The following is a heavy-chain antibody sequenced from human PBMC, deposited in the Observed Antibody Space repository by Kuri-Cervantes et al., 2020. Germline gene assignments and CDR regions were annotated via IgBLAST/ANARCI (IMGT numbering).Heavy chain of an antibody. CDR3: ARDDGWGGLH. D-gene: IGHD3-10*01. J-gene: IGHJ4*02. CDR2: IYHSGST. V-gene: IGHV4/OR15-8*01. CDR1: GFTVSSNY. Sequence: ESLKISCAASGFTVSSNYMSWVRQAPGKGLEWIGEIYHSGSTNYNPSLKSRVTISVDKSKNQFSLKLSSATAADTAVYYCARDDGWGGLHWGQGTLVTVSS.